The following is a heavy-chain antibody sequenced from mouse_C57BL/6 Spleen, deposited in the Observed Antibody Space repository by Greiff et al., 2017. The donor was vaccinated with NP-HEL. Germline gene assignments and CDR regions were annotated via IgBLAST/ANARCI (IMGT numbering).Heavy chain of an antibody. Sequence: VQLQQSGAELVRPGTSVKVSCKASGYAFTNYLIEWVKQRPGQGLEWIGVINPGSGGTNYNEKFKGKATLTADKSSSTAYMQLSSLTSEDSAVYFCARDIPHYYGSSYLAYWGKGTLVTVSS. CDR1: GYAFTNYL. J-gene: IGHJ3*01. CDR2: INPGSGGT. CDR3: ARDIPHYYGSSYLAY. V-gene: IGHV1-54*01. D-gene: IGHD1-1*01.